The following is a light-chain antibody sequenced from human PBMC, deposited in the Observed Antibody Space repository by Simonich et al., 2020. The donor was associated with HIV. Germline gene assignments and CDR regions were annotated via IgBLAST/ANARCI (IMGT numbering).Light chain of an antibody. CDR1: SGHSSYA. J-gene: IGLJ2*01. V-gene: IGLV4-69*01. CDR2: LNSDGSH. Sequence: QLVLTQSPSASASLGASVQLTCTLSSGHSSYAIAGHQLQPEKGPRYLMKLNSDGSHSKGDGIPDRFSGSSSGAERYLTISSLQSEDEADYYCQTWGTGIRVFGGGTKLTVL. CDR3: QTWGTGIRV.